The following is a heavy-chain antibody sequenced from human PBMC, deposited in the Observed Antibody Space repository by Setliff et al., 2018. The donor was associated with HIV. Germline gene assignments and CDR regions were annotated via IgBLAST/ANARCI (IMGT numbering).Heavy chain of an antibody. CDR3: ARGHYYDGSGQYYFDY. CDR1: GGSFSGYY. CDR2: INHSGST. J-gene: IGHJ4*02. V-gene: IGHV4-34*01. Sequence: SETLSLTCAVYGGSFSGYYWSWIRQPPGKGLEWIGEINHSGSTNYNPSLKSRVTISVDTSKNQFSLRLNSVTAADTAVYYCARGHYYDGSGQYYFDYWGQGTLVTVSS. D-gene: IGHD3-22*01.